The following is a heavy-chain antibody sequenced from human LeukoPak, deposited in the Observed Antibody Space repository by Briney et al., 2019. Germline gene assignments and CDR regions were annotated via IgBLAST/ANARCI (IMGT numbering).Heavy chain of an antibody. J-gene: IGHJ4*02. CDR1: GFTFSSYSMK. V-gene: IGHV4-39*01. CDR2: IYYSGST. CDR3: ARLSIAAAGTLVDY. Sequence: PGGSLRLSCAASGFTFSSYSMKWVRQAPGKGLEWIGSIYYSGSTYYNPSLKSRVTISVDTSKNQFSLKLSSVTAADTAVYYCARLSIAAAGTLVDYWGQGTLVTVSS. D-gene: IGHD6-13*01.